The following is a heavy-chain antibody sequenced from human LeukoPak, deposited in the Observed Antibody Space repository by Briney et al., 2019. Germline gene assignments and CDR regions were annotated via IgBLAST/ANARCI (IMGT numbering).Heavy chain of an antibody. D-gene: IGHD2-8*01. Sequence: ASVKXXCKASXYTFTSYDINWVRQATGQGLEWMGWMNPNSGNTIYPPNFQATLTMTTHTSLRTAYMELSSLRSEDTAVYYCARGLAYCTNGVCYTWYFDYWGQGTLVTVSS. CDR1: XYTFTSYD. CDR2: MNPNSGNT. CDR3: ARGLAYCTNGVCYTWYFDY. V-gene: IGHV1-8*01. J-gene: IGHJ4*02.